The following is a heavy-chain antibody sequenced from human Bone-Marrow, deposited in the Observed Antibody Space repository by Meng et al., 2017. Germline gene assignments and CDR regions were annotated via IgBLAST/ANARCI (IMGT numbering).Heavy chain of an antibody. Sequence: GGSLRLSCAASGFTFDDYGMSWVRQVPGKGLEWVSGINWNGGSTGYADSVKGRFTISRDNAKNSLYLQMNSLRAEDTALYYCARVNTMIVVAADAFDIWGQGTMVTVSS. CDR1: GFTFDDYG. D-gene: IGHD3-22*01. CDR2: INWNGGST. CDR3: ARVNTMIVVAADAFDI. V-gene: IGHV3-20*04. J-gene: IGHJ3*02.